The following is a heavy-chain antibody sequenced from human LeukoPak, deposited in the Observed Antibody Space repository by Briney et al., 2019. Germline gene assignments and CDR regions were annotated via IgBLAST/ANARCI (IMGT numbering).Heavy chain of an antibody. CDR2: IYSGDRT. J-gene: IGHJ6*03. Sequence: GGSLRLSCAASGFIVSSNYMGWVRQAPGKGLEWVSLIYSGDRTYYADSVTGRFTISRDNAKNSLFLQMNSLRTDDTAVYYCARVRRGDSFYYFYMDVWGKGTTVTISS. CDR3: ARVRRGDSFYYFYMDV. V-gene: IGHV3-66*01. D-gene: IGHD3-16*01. CDR1: GFIVSSNY.